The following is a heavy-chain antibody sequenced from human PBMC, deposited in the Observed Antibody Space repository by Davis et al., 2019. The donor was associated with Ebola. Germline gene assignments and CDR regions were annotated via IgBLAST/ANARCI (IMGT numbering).Heavy chain of an antibody. CDR2: IYYSGST. D-gene: IGHD6-13*01. J-gene: IGHJ4*02. CDR1: GGSLSSYY. V-gene: IGHV4-59*08. CDR3: ARRGSSWYGSLFDY. Sequence: MPGGSLRLSCTVSGGSLSSYYWSWIRQPPGKGLEWIGYIYYSGSTNYNPSLKSRVTISVDTSKNQFSLKLSSVTAADTAVYYCARRGSSWYGSLFDYWGQGTLVTVSS.